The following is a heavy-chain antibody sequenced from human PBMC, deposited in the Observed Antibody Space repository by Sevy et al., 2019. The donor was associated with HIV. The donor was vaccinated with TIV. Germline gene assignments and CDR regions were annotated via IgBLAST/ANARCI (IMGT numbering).Heavy chain of an antibody. CDR2: ISYDGSNK. J-gene: IGHJ4*02. V-gene: IGHV3-30-3*01. Sequence: GGSLRLSCAASGFTFSSYAMHWVRQAPGKGLEWVAVISYDGSNKYYADSVKGRFTISRDNSKNTLYLQMNSLRAGDTAVYYCARGPLFGYDILTGYYDYWGQGTLVTVSS. D-gene: IGHD3-9*01. CDR1: GFTFSSYA. CDR3: ARGPLFGYDILTGYYDY.